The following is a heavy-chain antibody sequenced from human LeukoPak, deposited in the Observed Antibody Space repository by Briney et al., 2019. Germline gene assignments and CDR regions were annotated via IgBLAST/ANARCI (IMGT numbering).Heavy chain of an antibody. CDR2: IYYTGST. J-gene: IGHJ4*02. CDR3: ARGGWMATTPFDY. V-gene: IGHV4-39*07. CDR1: GGAISSGAYH. Sequence: SETLSLTCTLSGGAISSGAYHWAWIRQPPGKGLEWIASIYYTGSTYYNSSLKSRVTVFVDTSKNQFSLKLSSVTAADTAVYYCARGGWMATTPFDYWGQGALVTVSS. D-gene: IGHD5-24*01.